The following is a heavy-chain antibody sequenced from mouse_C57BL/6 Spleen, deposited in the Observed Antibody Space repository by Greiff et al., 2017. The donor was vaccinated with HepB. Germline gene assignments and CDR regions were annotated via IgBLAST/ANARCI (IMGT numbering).Heavy chain of an antibody. Sequence: EVKLMESGAELVRPGSSVKMSCKTSGYTFTSYGINWVKQRPGQGLEWIGYIYIGNGYTEYNEKFKGKATLTSDTSSSTAYMQLSSLTSEDSAIYFCARLGFSYYGSSYYFDYWGQGTTLTVSS. CDR1: GYTFTSYG. CDR2: IYIGNGYT. V-gene: IGHV1-58*01. J-gene: IGHJ2*01. CDR3: ARLGFSYYGSSYYFDY. D-gene: IGHD1-1*01.